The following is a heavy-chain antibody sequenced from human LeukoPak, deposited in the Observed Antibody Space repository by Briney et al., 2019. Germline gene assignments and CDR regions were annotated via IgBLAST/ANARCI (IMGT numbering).Heavy chain of an antibody. D-gene: IGHD1-7*01. CDR3: ARPRDRENYWRAFDI. CDR2: ISSSGGTT. Sequence: GGSLRLSCAASGFTFSSYVMTWVRQAPGKGLEWVSGISSSGGTTYYADSVKGRFTISRDNAKNSLHLQMNSLRADDTAVYYCARPRDRENYWRAFDIWGQGTMVTVSS. V-gene: IGHV3-23*01. CDR1: GFTFSSYV. J-gene: IGHJ3*02.